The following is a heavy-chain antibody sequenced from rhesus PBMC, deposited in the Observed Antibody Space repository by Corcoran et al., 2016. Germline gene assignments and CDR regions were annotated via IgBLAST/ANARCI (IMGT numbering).Heavy chain of an antibody. V-gene: IGHV4-99*01. CDR1: GYSISSGYY. D-gene: IGHD6-25*01. CDR3: ARLRSGSSPDY. J-gene: IGHJ4*01. Sequence: QVQLQESGPGLVKPSETLSLTCAVSGYSISSGYYWGWIRQPPGKGLEYIGYISGSSGSTYYNPSLKSRVHNSKDTSKNQFSLKLSSVTAADTAVYYCARLRSGSSPDYWGQGVLVTVSS. CDR2: ISGSSGST.